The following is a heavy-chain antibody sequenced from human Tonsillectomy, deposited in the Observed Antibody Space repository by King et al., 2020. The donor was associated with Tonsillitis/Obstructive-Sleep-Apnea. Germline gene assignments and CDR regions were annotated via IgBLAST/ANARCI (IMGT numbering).Heavy chain of an antibody. CDR1: GFTFSNYE. D-gene: IGHD1-26*01. Sequence: VQLVESGGGLVQPGGSLGLSCAASGFTFSNYEMNWVRQAPGKGLEWVSYISSSGSTIYYADSVKGRFTISRDNARSSVYLQMNSLRADDTAVYYCARDVSGVGATPDYWGQGTLVTVSS. CDR3: ARDVSGVGATPDY. CDR2: ISSSGSTI. V-gene: IGHV3-48*03. J-gene: IGHJ4*02.